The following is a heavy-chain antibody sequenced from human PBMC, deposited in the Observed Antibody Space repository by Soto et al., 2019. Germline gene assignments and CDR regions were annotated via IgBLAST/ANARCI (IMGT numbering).Heavy chain of an antibody. CDR1: GVSFSSYA. CDR3: ERGRPWELRPPHYLDY. D-gene: IGHD1-26*01. J-gene: IGHJ4*02. V-gene: IGHV3-23*01. CDR2: VSGSGATT. Sequence: PAGSLRLSCAASGVSFSSYALTWVLQAPGKGLEWVSGVSGSGATTNYADSVKGRFTISRDNSKNTLYLKMNSLRAEDTAVYYCERGRPWELRPPHYLDYWGQGTLVTVSS.